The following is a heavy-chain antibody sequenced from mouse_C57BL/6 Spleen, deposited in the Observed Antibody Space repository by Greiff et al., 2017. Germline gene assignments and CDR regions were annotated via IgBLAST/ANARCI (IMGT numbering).Heavy chain of an antibody. J-gene: IGHJ4*01. V-gene: IGHV5-16*01. CDR3: ARDQIYYDYESAMDY. CDR2: INYDGSST. D-gene: IGHD2-4*01. Sequence: EVMLVESEGGLVQPGSSMKLSCTASGFTFSDYYMAWVRQVPEKGLEWVANINYDGSSTYYLDSLKSRFIISRDNAKNILYLQMSRLKSEDTATYYCARDQIYYDYESAMDYWGQGTSGTVSS. CDR1: GFTFSDYY.